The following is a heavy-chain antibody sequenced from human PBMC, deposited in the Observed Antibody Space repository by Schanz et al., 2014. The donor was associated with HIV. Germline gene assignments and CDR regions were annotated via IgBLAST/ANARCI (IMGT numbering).Heavy chain of an antibody. CDR1: GFPFGYAW. J-gene: IGHJ4*02. D-gene: IGHD3-3*01. V-gene: IGHV3-15*01. CDR2: IKSKTDGGTT. CDR3: TTRRVLGVVQDF. Sequence: EVQLVESGGGLVQPGGSLRLSCAPSGFPFGYAWMSWVRQAPGKGLEWVGLIKSKTDGGTTDYAAPVKGRFTISRDDSKNTLYLQMNSLKTEDTAVYFCTTRRVLGVVQDFWGRGTLVTVSS.